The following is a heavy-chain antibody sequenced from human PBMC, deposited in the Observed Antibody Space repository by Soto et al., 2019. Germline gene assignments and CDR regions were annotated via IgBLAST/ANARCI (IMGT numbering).Heavy chain of an antibody. D-gene: IGHD3-3*01. V-gene: IGHV1-3*01. CDR3: ARELEERITIFGVVITGGYFDY. CDR1: GYTFTSYA. Sequence: QVQLVQSGAEVKKPGASVKVSCKASGYTFTSYAMHWVRQAPGQRLEWMGWINAGNGNTKYSQKFQGRVTITRDTSASTAYMELSSLRSEDTAVYYCARELEERITIFGVVITGGYFDYWGQGTLVTVSS. CDR2: INAGNGNT. J-gene: IGHJ4*02.